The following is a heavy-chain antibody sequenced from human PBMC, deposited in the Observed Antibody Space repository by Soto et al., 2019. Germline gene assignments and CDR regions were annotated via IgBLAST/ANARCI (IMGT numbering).Heavy chain of an antibody. V-gene: IGHV1-69*12. CDR2: TIPIFGTA. CDR1: GGTFSSYA. J-gene: IGHJ6*02. CDR3: ALLKSGSYFSDGMDV. D-gene: IGHD1-26*01. Sequence: QVQLVQSGAEVKKLGSSVKVSCKASGGTFSSYAISWVRQAPGQGLEWMGGTIPIFGTANYAQKFQGRVTITADESTSTAYMELSSLRSEDTAVYYCALLKSGSYFSDGMDVWGQGTTVTVSS.